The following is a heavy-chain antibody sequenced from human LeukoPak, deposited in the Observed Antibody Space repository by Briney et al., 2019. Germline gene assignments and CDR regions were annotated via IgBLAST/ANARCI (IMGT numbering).Heavy chain of an antibody. CDR1: GVTLSDHH. D-gene: IGHD3-16*01. V-gene: IGHV3-72*01. CDR3: ARDGGEGDNSAFDI. CDR2: TRDRARNYRT. Sequence: GGSLRLSCAASGVTLSDHHVDWVRKAPGKGLEWVGRTRDRARNYRTQYAASVDGRFTISRDDSKNAVYLQMNSLKTEDTAVYYCARDGGEGDNSAFDIWGQGTVVTVSS. J-gene: IGHJ3*02.